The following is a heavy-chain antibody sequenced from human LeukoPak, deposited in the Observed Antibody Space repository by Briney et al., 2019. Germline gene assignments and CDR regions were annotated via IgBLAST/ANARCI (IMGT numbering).Heavy chain of an antibody. CDR1: GFTVSVNY. CDR2: IYSGGNT. J-gene: IGHJ4*02. D-gene: IGHD4-17*01. Sequence: GGSVRLSCAAFGFTVSVNYMSWVRQAPGKGLECVSVIYSGGNTYYADSVKGRFTISRDNSKNTLYLQMNSLRPEDTAVYYCAKGGASVTRYVDYWGQGTLVTVSS. V-gene: IGHV3-66*01. CDR3: AKGGASVTRYVDY.